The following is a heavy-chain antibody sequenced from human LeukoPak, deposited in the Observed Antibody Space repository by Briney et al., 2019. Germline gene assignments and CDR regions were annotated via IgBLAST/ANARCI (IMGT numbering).Heavy chain of an antibody. D-gene: IGHD6-13*01. CDR1: GGSFSGYY. Sequence: PSETLSLTCAVYGGSFSGYYGSWIRQPPGKGLEWIGEINHSGSTNYNPSLKSRVTISVDTSKNQFSLKLSSVTAADTAVYYCASSSSSWTIDYWGQGTLVTVSS. CDR3: ASSSSSWTIDY. V-gene: IGHV4-34*01. CDR2: INHSGST. J-gene: IGHJ4*02.